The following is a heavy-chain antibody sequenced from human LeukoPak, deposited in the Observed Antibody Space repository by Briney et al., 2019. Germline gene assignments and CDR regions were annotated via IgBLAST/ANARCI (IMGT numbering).Heavy chain of an antibody. D-gene: IGHD3-3*01. Sequence: PSETLSLTCAVSGYSISSGYAWGCIWQPPGKRLEWIGSIYHSVSTYYNVAAKSPVTISGDASQNQCSLKLSSVTAADTAVYYCARCYYDFWSGYPYYFDYWGQGTLGTVSS. CDR2: IYHSVST. CDR3: ARCYYDFWSGYPYYFDY. V-gene: IGHV4-38-2*01. CDR1: GYSISSGYA. J-gene: IGHJ4*02.